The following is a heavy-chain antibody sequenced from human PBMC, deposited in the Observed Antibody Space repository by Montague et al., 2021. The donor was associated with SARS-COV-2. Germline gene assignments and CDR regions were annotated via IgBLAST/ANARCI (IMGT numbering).Heavy chain of an antibody. Sequence: SETLSLTCTVSGGSISNSSYYWGWIRQPPGKGLEWIGSIYYRGNTYYNPSLKSRVTMSVDTSKNQFSLKLSSVTAADTAVYYCARVHDDGLDVWGQGTLVTVSS. D-gene: IGHD3/OR15-3a*01. V-gene: IGHV4-39*01. J-gene: IGHJ4*02. CDR2: IYYRGNT. CDR3: ARVHDDGLDV. CDR1: GGSISNSSYY.